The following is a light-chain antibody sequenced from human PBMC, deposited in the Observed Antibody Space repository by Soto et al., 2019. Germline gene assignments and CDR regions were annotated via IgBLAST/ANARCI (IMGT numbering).Light chain of an antibody. V-gene: IGLV3-21*04. CDR3: HVWDSDRDHPV. CDR1: NIGRKG. Sequence: SYVLTQPPSVSVAPGKTASITCGGNNIGRKGVHWYQKNSGQAPVLVIYNEVDRPSGIPERFSGSNYGNTATLTISRVEAGDEAAYYCHVWDSDRDHPVFGGGTQLTVL. J-gene: IGLJ7*01. CDR2: NEV.